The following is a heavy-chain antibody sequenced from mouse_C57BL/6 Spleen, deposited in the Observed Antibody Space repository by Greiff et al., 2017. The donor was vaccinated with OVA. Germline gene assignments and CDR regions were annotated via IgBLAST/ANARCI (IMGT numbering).Heavy chain of an antibody. Sequence: FQLQQSGPELVKPGASVKISCTASGYTFTDYYMNWVKQSHGKSLEWIGDINPYNGGTSYNQKFKGKATLTVDKSSSTAYMELRSLTSEDSAVYDCARGDDYGSSYGYFEVWGTGTTVTVSS. D-gene: IGHD1-1*01. CDR3: ARGDDYGSSYGYFEV. CDR1: GYTFTDYY. V-gene: IGHV1-26*01. J-gene: IGHJ1*03. CDR2: INPYNGGT.